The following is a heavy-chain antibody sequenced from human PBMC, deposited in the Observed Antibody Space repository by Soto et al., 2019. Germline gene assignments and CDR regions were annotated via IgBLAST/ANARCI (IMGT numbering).Heavy chain of an antibody. V-gene: IGHV1-69*13. CDR3: ARGSYGLYYYYYGMDV. CDR2: IIPIFGTA. J-gene: IGHJ6*02. Sequence: SVKVSCKASGGTFSSYAISWVRQAPGQGLEWMGGIIPIFGTANYAQKFQGRVTITADESTSTAYMELSSLRSEDTAVYYCARGSYGLYYYYYGMDVWGQGTTVTVSS. CDR1: GGTFSSYA. D-gene: IGHD5-18*01.